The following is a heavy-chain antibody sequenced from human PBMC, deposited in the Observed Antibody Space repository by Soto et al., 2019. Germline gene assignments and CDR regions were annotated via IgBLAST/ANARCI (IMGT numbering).Heavy chain of an antibody. V-gene: IGHV3-74*01. CDR2: INNDGSST. J-gene: IGHJ2*01. CDR3: TRMAPPSL. CDR1: GFTFSSYW. Sequence: EVQLVESGGGLVQPGGSLRLSCAASGFTFSSYWMHWVRQAPGKGLVWVSHINNDGSSTTYADSVKGRFTISRDNAKNALYLQMNSLRAEDTAVYYCTRMAPPSLWGRGTLVTVSS.